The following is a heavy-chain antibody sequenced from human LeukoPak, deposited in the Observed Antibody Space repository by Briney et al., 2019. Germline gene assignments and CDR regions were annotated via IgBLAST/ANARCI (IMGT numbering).Heavy chain of an antibody. V-gene: IGHV3-7*03. CDR1: GFTFSNYW. CDR3: ARARGGWIPAPYGMDV. Sequence: GGSLRLSCAASGFTFSNYWMGWVRQAPGKGLEWVANIKQDGSEKYYVDSVKGRFTISRDNTKSSLSLQMNSLRDEDTAVYYCARARGGWIPAPYGMDVWGQGTTVTVSS. D-gene: IGHD5-18*01. CDR2: IKQDGSEK. J-gene: IGHJ6*02.